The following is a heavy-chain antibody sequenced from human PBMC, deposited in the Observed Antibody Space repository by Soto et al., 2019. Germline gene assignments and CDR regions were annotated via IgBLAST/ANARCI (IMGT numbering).Heavy chain of an antibody. CDR3: ARGRYLDSSDYWVANLAFDH. Sequence: GGSLRLSCAASGFTFNSYVMTWVRQAPGEGLEWVSSISRSGRGSAYYADSVKGRLTISRDNSENTLCLQMNNLRDEDTALYYCARGRYLDSSDYWVANLAFDHWGLGTLVTVSS. J-gene: IGHJ4*02. CDR2: ISRSGRGSA. V-gene: IGHV3-23*01. D-gene: IGHD3-22*01. CDR1: GFTFNSYV.